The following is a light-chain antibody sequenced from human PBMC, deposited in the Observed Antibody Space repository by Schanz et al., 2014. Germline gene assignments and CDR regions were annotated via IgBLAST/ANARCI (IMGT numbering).Light chain of an antibody. Sequence: DIQMTQSPSTLSASVGDRVTITCRASQSISSWLAWYQQKPGKAPNLLIYKASNLESGVPSRFSGSGSGTEFTLTISNLQPDDFETYYCQQYNSYGYTFGQGTKLEIK. CDR3: QQYNSYGYT. CDR2: KAS. CDR1: QSISSW. J-gene: IGKJ2*01. V-gene: IGKV1-5*03.